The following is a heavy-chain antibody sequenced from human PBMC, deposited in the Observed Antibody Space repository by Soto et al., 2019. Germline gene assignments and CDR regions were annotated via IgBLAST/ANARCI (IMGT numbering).Heavy chain of an antibody. V-gene: IGHV1-58*01. Sequence: SVKVSCKASGFTFTSSDVKWVRQARGQRLEWIGWIVVGSGNTNYAQNCQERVTMTRDMTTSTAYMELSSLRSEDTAVYYCAKDLTRQLAYWLDPWGQGTQVTVSS. CDR2: IVVGSGNT. J-gene: IGHJ5*02. CDR3: AKDLTRQLAYWLDP. CDR1: GFTFTSSD. D-gene: IGHD6-6*01.